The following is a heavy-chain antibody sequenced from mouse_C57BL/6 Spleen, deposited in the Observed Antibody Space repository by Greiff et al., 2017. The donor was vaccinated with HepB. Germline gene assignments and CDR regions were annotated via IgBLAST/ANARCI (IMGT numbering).Heavy chain of an antibody. Sequence: LEESGAELVRPGTSVKVSCKASGYAFTNYLIEWVKQRPGQGLEWIGVINPGSGGTNYNEKFKGKATLTADKSSSTAYMQLSSLTSEDSAVYFCARGYPWFAYWGQGTLVTVSA. D-gene: IGHD2-14*01. J-gene: IGHJ3*01. CDR1: GYAFTNYL. CDR2: INPGSGGT. CDR3: ARGYPWFAY. V-gene: IGHV1-54*01.